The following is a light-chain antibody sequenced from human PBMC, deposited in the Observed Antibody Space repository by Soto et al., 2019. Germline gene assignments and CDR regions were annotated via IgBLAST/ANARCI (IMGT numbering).Light chain of an antibody. CDR3: SSYTSGSHYV. CDR1: SSDVGGYKF. Sequence: QSVLTQPASVSGSPGQSITISCTGTSSDVGGYKFVSWYQQHPGKAPKFIIYGVSIRPSGVSNRFSGSKSGNTASLTISGLQAEDEADYYCSSYTSGSHYVFGTGTKVT. V-gene: IGLV2-14*01. CDR2: GVS. J-gene: IGLJ1*01.